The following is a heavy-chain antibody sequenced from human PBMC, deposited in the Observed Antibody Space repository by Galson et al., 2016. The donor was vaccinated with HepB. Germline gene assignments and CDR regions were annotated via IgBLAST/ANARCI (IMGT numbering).Heavy chain of an antibody. J-gene: IGHJ6*02. V-gene: IGHV3-30-3*01. D-gene: IGHD5-24*01. Sequence: SLRLSCAASGFTFSWYSMHWVHQAPGKGLEWVALISYDGSNKYYADSVKGRFTISRDNSKNTLYLQLNNLRGEDTSVYYRARPREGYDSSYYYGMDVWGQGTTVTVSS. CDR2: ISYDGSNK. CDR3: ARPREGYDSSYYYGMDV. CDR1: GFTFSWYS.